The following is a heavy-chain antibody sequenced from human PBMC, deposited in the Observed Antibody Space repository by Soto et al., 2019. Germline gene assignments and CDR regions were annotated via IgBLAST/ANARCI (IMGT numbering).Heavy chain of an antibody. CDR1: GGSFSGYY. CDR2: INHSGST. J-gene: IGHJ4*02. V-gene: IGHV4-34*01. D-gene: IGHD2-2*01. CDR3: ARLPYPDIVVVPAAKYFDY. Sequence: QVQLQQWGAGLLKPSETLSLTCAVYGGSFSGYYWSWIRQPPGKGLEWIGEINHSGSTNYNPSLKSRVTISVDTSKNQFSLKLSSVTAADTAVYYCARLPYPDIVVVPAAKYFDYWGQGTLVTVSS.